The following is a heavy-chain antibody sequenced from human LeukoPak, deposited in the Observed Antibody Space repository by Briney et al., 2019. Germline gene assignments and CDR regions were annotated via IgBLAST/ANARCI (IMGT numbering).Heavy chain of an antibody. J-gene: IGHJ6*02. CDR2: LSGIGANT. V-gene: IGHV3-23*01. CDR3: AKGVGCSGGTCYSGHGMDV. D-gene: IGHD2-15*01. CDR1: GFTFSSYA. Sequence: PGGSLRLSCAASGFTFSSYAMSWVRQAPGKGLEWVSALSGIGANTYYADSVKGRFTISRDNCKNTLYLKVNSLRAEDTAVYYCAKGVGCSGGTCYSGHGMDVWGQGTTVTVSS.